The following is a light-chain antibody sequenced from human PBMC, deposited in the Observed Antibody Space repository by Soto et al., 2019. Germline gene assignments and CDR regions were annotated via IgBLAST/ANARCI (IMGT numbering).Light chain of an antibody. Sequence: EIVLTHSPVTLSLSPGERATLSCRASQSVSRYLAWYQQKPGQPPRLLIYDASKRATGVPARFSGSGSGTDFTITISSLEPEVFAVYYCQQRSAWPLTCGGGTDVEI. CDR2: DAS. CDR3: QQRSAWPLT. V-gene: IGKV3-11*01. CDR1: QSVSRY. J-gene: IGKJ4*01.